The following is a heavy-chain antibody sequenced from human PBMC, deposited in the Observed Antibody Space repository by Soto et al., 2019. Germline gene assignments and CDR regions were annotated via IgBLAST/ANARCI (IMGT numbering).Heavy chain of an antibody. CDR2: ISYDGSNK. V-gene: IGHV3-30*18. D-gene: IGHD2-2*02. CDR1: VFTFISYG. Sequence: PGGSLRLSCAASVFTFISYGMHWVRQAPGKGLEWVAVISYDGSNKYYADSVKGRFTISRDNSKNTLYLQMNSLRAEDTAVYYCAKLSVRYCSSTSCHKKNGMDVWGQGTTVTVSS. CDR3: AKLSVRYCSSTSCHKKNGMDV. J-gene: IGHJ6*02.